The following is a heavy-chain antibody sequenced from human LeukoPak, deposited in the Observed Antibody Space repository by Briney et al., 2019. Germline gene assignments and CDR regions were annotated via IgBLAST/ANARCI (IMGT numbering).Heavy chain of an antibody. CDR3: TRDPFDDYGESY. CDR2: IRSKAYGGTT. CDR1: GFTFSSYA. V-gene: IGHV3-49*04. J-gene: IGHJ4*02. Sequence: GGSLRLSCAASGFTFSSYAMSWVRQAPGKGLEWVGFIRSKAYGGTTEYAASVKGRFTISRDDSKSIAYLQMNSLKTEDTAVYYCTRDPFDDYGESYWGQGTLVTVSS. D-gene: IGHD4-17*01.